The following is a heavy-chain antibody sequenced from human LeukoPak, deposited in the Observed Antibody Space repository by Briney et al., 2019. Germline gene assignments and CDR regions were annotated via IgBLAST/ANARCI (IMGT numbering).Heavy chain of an antibody. CDR2: ISYDGSNK. Sequence: GGSLRLSCAASGFTFSSYAMHWVRQAPGKGLEWVAVISYDGSNKYYADSVKGRFTISRDNSKNTLYLQMNSLRAEDTAVYYCARWDGDYWGQGTLVTVSS. J-gene: IGHJ4*02. CDR3: ARWDGDY. D-gene: IGHD1-26*01. CDR1: GFTFSSYA. V-gene: IGHV3-30-3*01.